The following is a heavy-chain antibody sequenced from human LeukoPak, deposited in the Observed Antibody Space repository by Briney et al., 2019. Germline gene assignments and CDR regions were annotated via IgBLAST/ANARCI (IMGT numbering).Heavy chain of an antibody. CDR2: ILFDGRST. V-gene: IGHV3-30*02. CDR1: GLTFSNFN. CDR3: ARDVQYCGGDCYFDY. Sequence: TGGSLRLSCAASGLTFSNFNMHWVRQAPGKGLEWVAFILFDGRSTKYTDSVKDRFTISRDNAKNSLYLQMNSLRAEDTAVYYCARDVQYCGGDCYFDYWGQGTLVTVSS. J-gene: IGHJ4*02. D-gene: IGHD2-21*02.